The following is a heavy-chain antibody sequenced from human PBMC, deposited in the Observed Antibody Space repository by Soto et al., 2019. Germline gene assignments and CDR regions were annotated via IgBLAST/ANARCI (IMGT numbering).Heavy chain of an antibody. J-gene: IGHJ4*02. Sequence: SETLSLTCIVSGGSISGHYWTWIRQSPGKGLEWIGYIFYSGSTNYNPSLKSRVTISVDTSKNQFSLKMSSVTAADTAVYYCARVGSSGWSPDYWGRGTLVTVSS. CDR2: IFYSGST. CDR3: ARVGSSGWSPDY. CDR1: GGSISGHY. D-gene: IGHD6-19*01. V-gene: IGHV4-59*11.